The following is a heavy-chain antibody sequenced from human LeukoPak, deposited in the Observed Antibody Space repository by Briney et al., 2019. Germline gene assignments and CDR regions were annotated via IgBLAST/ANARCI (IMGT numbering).Heavy chain of an antibody. Sequence: ASVKVSCKASGYTFTGYYMHWVRQAPGQGLEWMGGIIPIFGTANYAQKFQGRVTITADESTSTAYMELSSLRSEDTAVYYCASDIVHDAFDIWGQGTMVTVSS. CDR3: ASDIVHDAFDI. D-gene: IGHD6-6*01. CDR1: GYTFTGYY. V-gene: IGHV1-69*13. CDR2: IIPIFGTA. J-gene: IGHJ3*02.